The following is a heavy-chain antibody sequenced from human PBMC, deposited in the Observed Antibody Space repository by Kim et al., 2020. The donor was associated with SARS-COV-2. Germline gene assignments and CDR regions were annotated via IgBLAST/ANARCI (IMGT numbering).Heavy chain of an antibody. D-gene: IGHD3-16*02. Sequence: GGSLRLSCAASGFTFNSYAMNWVRQAPGKGPEWVSSITATGASSGASTYYADSVKGRFTISRDTFKNTLYLQMNSLRADDTAIYYCAKVGYDFPWGSSRSTAFYFDHWGQGTLVTVSP. CDR2: ITATGASSGAST. CDR3: AKVGYDFPWGSSRSTAFYFDH. J-gene: IGHJ4*02. V-gene: IGHV3-23*01. CDR1: GFTFNSYA.